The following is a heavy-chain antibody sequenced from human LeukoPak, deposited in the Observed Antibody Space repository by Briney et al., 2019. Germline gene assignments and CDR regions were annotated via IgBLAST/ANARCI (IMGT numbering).Heavy chain of an antibody. V-gene: IGHV1-18*01. CDR2: SSAYNGNT. Sequence: ASVKVSCKASGYTFISYGISWVRQAPGQGLEWMGWSSAYNGNTNYAQKLQGRVTMTTDTSTSTAYMELRSLRSEDTAVYYCASSYDSSGYYFLDYWGQGTLVTVSS. D-gene: IGHD3-22*01. CDR3: ASSYDSSGYYFLDY. CDR1: GYTFISYG. J-gene: IGHJ4*02.